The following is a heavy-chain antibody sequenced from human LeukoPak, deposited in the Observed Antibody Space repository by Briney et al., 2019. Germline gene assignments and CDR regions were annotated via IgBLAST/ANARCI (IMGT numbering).Heavy chain of an antibody. CDR1: GFTVGSNY. CDR2: IYSGGST. CDR3: ARGGELLRSLAFDI. D-gene: IGHD1-26*01. J-gene: IGHJ3*02. Sequence: GGSLRLSCAASGFTVGSNYMSWVRQAPGKGLEWVSVIYSGGSTYYADSVKGRFTISRDNSKNTLYLQMNSLRAEDTAVYYCARGGELLRSLAFDIWGQGTMVTVSS. V-gene: IGHV3-53*01.